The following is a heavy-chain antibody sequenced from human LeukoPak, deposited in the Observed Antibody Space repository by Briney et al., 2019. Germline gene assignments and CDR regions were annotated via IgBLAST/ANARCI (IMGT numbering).Heavy chain of an antibody. Sequence: PGGSLRLSCAASGFTFSSYEMNWVRQAPGKGLEWVSYISSSGSTIYYADSVKGQFTISRDNAKNSLYLQMNSLRAEDTAVYYCASYGGPYGTGYYFDYWGQGTLVAVSS. CDR1: GFTFSSYE. V-gene: IGHV3-48*03. CDR2: ISSSGSTI. J-gene: IGHJ4*02. CDR3: ASYGGPYGTGYYFDY. D-gene: IGHD1-1*01.